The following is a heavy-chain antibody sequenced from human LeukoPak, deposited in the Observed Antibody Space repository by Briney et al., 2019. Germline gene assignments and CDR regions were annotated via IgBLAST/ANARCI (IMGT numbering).Heavy chain of an antibody. Sequence: GGSLRLSCVASGFTFNKYAVGWVRQAPGKGLEWVSGISGSGVSIYYTDSVKGRLTISRDNSKSTVYLQMNSLRAEDTAIYYCAKDFFVAGTFHGTFDYWGQGTLVTVSS. D-gene: IGHD2-21*01. CDR3: AKDFFVAGTFHGTFDY. CDR2: ISGSGVSI. CDR1: GFTFNKYA. V-gene: IGHV3-23*01. J-gene: IGHJ4*01.